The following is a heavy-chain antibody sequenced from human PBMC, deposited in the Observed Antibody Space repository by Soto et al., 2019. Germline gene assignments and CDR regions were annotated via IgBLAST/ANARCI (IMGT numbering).Heavy chain of an antibody. J-gene: IGHJ4*02. V-gene: IGHV4-30-4*01. CDR3: ARESLTFAFDY. CDR2: IYYSGST. D-gene: IGHD3-10*01. CDR1: GGSISSGDYY. Sequence: SGPLSLTCTVSGGSISSGDYYWSWIRQPPGKGLERIGYIYYSGSTYYNPSLKSRVTISVDTSKNQFSLKLSSATAADTAVYYCARESLTFAFDYWGQGTLVTVSS.